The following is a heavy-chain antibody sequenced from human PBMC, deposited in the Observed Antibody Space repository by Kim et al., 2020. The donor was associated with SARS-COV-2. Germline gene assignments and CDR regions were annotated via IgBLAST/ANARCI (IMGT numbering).Heavy chain of an antibody. Sequence: GGSLRLSCAASGFTFSSYGMHWVRQAPGKGLEWVAVIWYDGSNKYYADSVKGRFTISRDNSKNTLYLQMNSLRAEDTAVYYCARDMTYAGSGWYGYYYYGMDVWGQGTTVTVSS. V-gene: IGHV3-33*01. CDR1: GFTFSSYG. J-gene: IGHJ6*02. CDR2: IWYDGSNK. D-gene: IGHD6-19*01. CDR3: ARDMTYAGSGWYGYYYYGMDV.